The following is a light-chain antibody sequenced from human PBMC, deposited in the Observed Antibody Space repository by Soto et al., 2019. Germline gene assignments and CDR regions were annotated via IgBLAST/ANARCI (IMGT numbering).Light chain of an antibody. CDR1: SSNIGAGYD. Sequence: QFVLTQPPSVSGSLGQRVTISCTGSSSNIGAGYDVHWYQQLPGTAPKLLIYGNSNRPSGVPDRFSVSKSGTSASLAITGLQAEDEADYYCQSYDSRLSGWVFGGGSKRTV. CDR2: GNS. V-gene: IGLV1-40*01. J-gene: IGLJ3*02. CDR3: QSYDSRLSGWV.